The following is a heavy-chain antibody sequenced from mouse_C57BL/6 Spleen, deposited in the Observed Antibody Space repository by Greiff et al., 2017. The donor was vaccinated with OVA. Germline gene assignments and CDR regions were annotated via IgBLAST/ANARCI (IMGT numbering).Heavy chain of an antibody. CDR3: ARGGIYYGNYFDY. D-gene: IGHD2-1*01. CDR2: INPNNGGT. J-gene: IGHJ2*01. CDR1: GYTFTDYY. V-gene: IGHV1-26*01. Sequence: VQLQQSGPELVKPGASVKISCKASGYTFTDYYMNWVKQSHGKSLEWIGDINPNNGGTSYNQKFKGKATLTVDKSSSTAYMELRSLTSEDSAVYDCARGGIYYGNYFDYWGQGTTLTVSS.